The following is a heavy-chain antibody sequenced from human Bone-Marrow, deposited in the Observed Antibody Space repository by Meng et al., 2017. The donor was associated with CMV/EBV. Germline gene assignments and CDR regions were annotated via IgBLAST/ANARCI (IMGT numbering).Heavy chain of an antibody. CDR3: AREELGVVTELFDY. D-gene: IGHD3-3*01. Sequence: SVKVSCKASGGTFSSYAISWVRQAPGQGLEWMGGIIPIFGTANYAQKFQGRVTITTDESTSTAYMELSSLRSDDTAVYYCAREELGVVTELFDYWGQGTLVTVSS. J-gene: IGHJ4*02. CDR2: IIPIFGTA. V-gene: IGHV1-69*05. CDR1: GGTFSSYA.